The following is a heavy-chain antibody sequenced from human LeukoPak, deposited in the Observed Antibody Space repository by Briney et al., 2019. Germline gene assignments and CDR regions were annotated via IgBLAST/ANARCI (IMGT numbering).Heavy chain of an antibody. CDR1: GFTFSSYS. Sequence: GWSLRLSCAASGFTFSSYSMNWVRQAPGKGLEWVSSISSSSSYIYYADSVKGRFTISGDNAKNSLYLQMNSLRAEDTAVYYCARVWRYYDSSGYFDYWGQGTLVTVSS. CDR2: ISSSSSYI. D-gene: IGHD3-22*01. V-gene: IGHV3-21*01. J-gene: IGHJ4*02. CDR3: ARVWRYYDSSGYFDY.